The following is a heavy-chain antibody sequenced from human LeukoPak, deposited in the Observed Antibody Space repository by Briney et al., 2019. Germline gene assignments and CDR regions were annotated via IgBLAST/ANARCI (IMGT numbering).Heavy chain of an antibody. Sequence: GASVKVSCKASGYTFTGYYMHWVRQAPGQGLEWMGWINPNSGGTNYAQKFQGRVTMTRDTSISTAYMELSRLRSDDTAVYYCARFTVVVPAAIGAFDIWGQGTMVTVSS. CDR1: GYTFTGYY. CDR2: INPNSGGT. CDR3: ARFTVVVPAAIGAFDI. V-gene: IGHV1-2*02. J-gene: IGHJ3*02. D-gene: IGHD2-2*01.